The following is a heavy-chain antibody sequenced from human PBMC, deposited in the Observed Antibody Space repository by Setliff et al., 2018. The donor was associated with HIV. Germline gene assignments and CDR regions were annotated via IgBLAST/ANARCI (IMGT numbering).Heavy chain of an antibody. D-gene: IGHD3-10*01. CDR2: IKEDGGQK. CDR1: GFNFNMYW. V-gene: IGHV3-7*01. J-gene: IGHJ3*02. CDR3: ARDGRRDYGQVDGFDI. Sequence: TGGSLRLSCAASGFNFNMYWMTWVRQAPGKGLEWVSNIKEDGGQKHYVGSVKGRFTISRDNARNSLYLQMNSLSAEDTAVYYCARDGRRDYGQVDGFDIWGQGIMVTVSS.